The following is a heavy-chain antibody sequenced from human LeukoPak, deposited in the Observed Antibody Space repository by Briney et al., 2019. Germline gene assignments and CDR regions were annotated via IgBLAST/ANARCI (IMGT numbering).Heavy chain of an antibody. CDR3: AKKYSTGLDP. CDR1: GFTFSSYG. J-gene: IGHJ5*02. V-gene: IGHV3-48*01. D-gene: IGHD1-26*01. Sequence: GGSLRLSCAASGFTFSSYGMTWVRQAPGKWLEWVSYISSSSSTIYYADSVKGRFTISRDNSKNTLYLQMNSLRAEDTAVYYCAKKYSTGLDPWGQGTLVTVSS. CDR2: ISSSSSTI.